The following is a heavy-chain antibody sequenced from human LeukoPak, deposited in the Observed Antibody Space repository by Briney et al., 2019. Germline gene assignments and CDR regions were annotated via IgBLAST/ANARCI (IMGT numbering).Heavy chain of an antibody. D-gene: IGHD2-21*01. Sequence: PSETLSLTCTVSGGSISSSSYYWGWIRQPPGKGLEWIGSIYHSGSTYYNPSLKSRVTISVDTSKNQFSLKLSSVTAADTAVYYCARDRDLRWFYYWGQGTLVTVSS. J-gene: IGHJ4*02. V-gene: IGHV4-39*07. CDR3: ARDRDLRWFYY. CDR1: GGSISSSSYY. CDR2: IYHSGST.